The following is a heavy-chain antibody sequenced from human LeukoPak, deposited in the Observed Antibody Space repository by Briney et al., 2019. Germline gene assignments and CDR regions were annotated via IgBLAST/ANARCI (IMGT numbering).Heavy chain of an antibody. D-gene: IGHD3-22*01. CDR3: SADSSGYYYRY. Sequence: GESLKISCNGSGYSFTGYWINWVRQMPGKGLECMGRIDPSDSYTNYSPSFRGHVTISADKSINTAYLQWSSLKASDSAMYYCSADSSGYYYRYWGQGTLVTVSS. J-gene: IGHJ4*02. CDR1: GYSFTGYW. V-gene: IGHV5-10-1*01. CDR2: IDPSDSYT.